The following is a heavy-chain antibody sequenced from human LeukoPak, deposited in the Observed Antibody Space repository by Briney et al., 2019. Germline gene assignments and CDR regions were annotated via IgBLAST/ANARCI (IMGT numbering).Heavy chain of an antibody. D-gene: IGHD5-12*01. CDR2: INPSGGST. J-gene: IGHJ6*02. CDR3: ARDPAPYEDNYYYYGMTS. Sequence: ASVKVSCKASGYTFTSYFMHWVRQAPGQGLEWMGIINPSGGSTSYAQKFQGRVTMTRDTSTSTVYMQLSSLRSEDTAVYYCARDPAPYEDNYYYYGMTSGAKGPRSPSP. CDR1: GYTFTSYF. V-gene: IGHV1-46*01.